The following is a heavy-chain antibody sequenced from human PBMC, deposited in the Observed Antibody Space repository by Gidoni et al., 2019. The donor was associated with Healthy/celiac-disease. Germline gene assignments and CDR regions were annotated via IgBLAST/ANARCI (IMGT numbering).Heavy chain of an antibody. CDR3: ARDGRRLRPPGLYYYYGMDV. CDR2: ISSSSSYI. V-gene: IGHV3-21*01. Sequence: EVQLVESGGGLVKPGGSLRPSCAASGFPFSSYSMKWGRQAPGKGLEWVASISSSSSYIYYADSVKGRFTISRDNAKNSLYLQMNSLRAEDTAVYYCARDGRRLRPPGLYYYYGMDVWGQGTTVTVSS. J-gene: IGHJ6*02. CDR1: GFPFSSYS. D-gene: IGHD4-17*01.